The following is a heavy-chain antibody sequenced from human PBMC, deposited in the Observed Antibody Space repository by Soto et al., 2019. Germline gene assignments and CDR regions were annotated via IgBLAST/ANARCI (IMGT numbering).Heavy chain of an antibody. Sequence: QVQLQESGPGLGKPSETLSLTCTVSGGSISRDYWNWIRQPPGKGLEWIVYIYYSGNTNYNPSLYSSVSISLDPFKNQCSLGVTAVTAADPAAYYCARDRRFERGYSGSDGHYCSTGSCYPFDYWGQGTLVTVSS. D-gene: IGHD2-15*01. V-gene: IGHV4-59*12. CDR1: GGSISRDY. CDR2: IYYSGNT. CDR3: ARDRRFERGYSGSDGHYCSTGSCYPFDY. J-gene: IGHJ4*02.